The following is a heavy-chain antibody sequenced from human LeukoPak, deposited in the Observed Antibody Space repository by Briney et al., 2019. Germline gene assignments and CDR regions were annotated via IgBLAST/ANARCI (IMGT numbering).Heavy chain of an antibody. CDR2: ISAYNGNT. V-gene: IGHV1-18*01. CDR1: GYTFTSYG. D-gene: IGHD5-12*01. Sequence: ASVKVSCKASGYTFTSYGISWVRQAPGQGLEWMGWISAYNGNTNYAQKLQGRVTMTTDTSTSTAYMELSSLRSEDTAVYYCASSGPTYSGYDYYFDYWGQGTLVTVSS. J-gene: IGHJ4*02. CDR3: ASSGPTYSGYDYYFDY.